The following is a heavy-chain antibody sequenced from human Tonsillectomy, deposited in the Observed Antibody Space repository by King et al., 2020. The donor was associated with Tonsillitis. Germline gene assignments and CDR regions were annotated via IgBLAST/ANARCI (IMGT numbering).Heavy chain of an antibody. CDR1: GGSITSSNYY. J-gene: IGHJ4*02. Sequence: QLQESGPGLVKPSETLSLTCTVSGGSITSSNYYWGWIRQPPGTGLEWIGSVYYTGSTFYNPSLKSRVTISVDTSKNQFSLRLNSVTAAATAVYYCAGGSRWGIVDSWGQGALVTVSS. CDR3: AGGSRWGIVDS. CDR2: VYYTGST. V-gene: IGHV4-39*07. D-gene: IGHD5-12*01.